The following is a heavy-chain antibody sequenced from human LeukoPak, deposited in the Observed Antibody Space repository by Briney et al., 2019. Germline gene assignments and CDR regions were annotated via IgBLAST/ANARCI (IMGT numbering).Heavy chain of an antibody. J-gene: IGHJ4*02. CDR2: IYYSGST. Sequence: SETLSLTCTVSGGSISSGDYYWSWIRQPSGKGLEWIWYIYYSGSTYYNPSLKSRVTISVDTSKNQFSLKLSSVTAADTAVYYCASLAGVQLMDYWGQGTLVTVSS. D-gene: IGHD5-18*01. CDR1: GGSISSGDYY. CDR3: ASLAGVQLMDY. V-gene: IGHV4-30-4*01.